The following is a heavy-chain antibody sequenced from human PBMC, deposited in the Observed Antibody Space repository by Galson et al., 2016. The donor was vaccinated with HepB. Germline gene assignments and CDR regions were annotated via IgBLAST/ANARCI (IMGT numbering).Heavy chain of an antibody. CDR2: IYFSGST. V-gene: IGHV4-39*01. J-gene: IGHJ4*02. Sequence: LVKPTQTLTLTCTFSGFSLRRDTMCVSWIRQPPGKGLDWIGSIYFSGSTYYKPSLKSRLTISVDTATNQFSLKLSSVTAADTAVYYCARHRRSGDDELDYWGQGTLVTVSS. CDR3: ARHRRSGDDELDY. CDR1: GFSLRRDTMC. D-gene: IGHD4-17*01.